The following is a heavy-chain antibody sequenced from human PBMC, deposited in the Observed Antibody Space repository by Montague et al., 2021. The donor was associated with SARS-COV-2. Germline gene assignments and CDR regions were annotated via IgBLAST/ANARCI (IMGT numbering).Heavy chain of an antibody. V-gene: IGHV4-39*01. J-gene: IGHJ2*01. CDR2: INYSGKT. CDR3: ARRAQGQLSWFFVL. CDR1: GGSISSGTYY. D-gene: IGHD6-13*01. Sequence: SETLSLTCTVSGGSISSGTYYWGWVRQPPGKGLEWIGSINYSGKTYYNPSLKSRVTISVDTSKNQFSLKVTSVTAADTAVYYCARRAQGQLSWFFVLWGRGTLVTVSS.